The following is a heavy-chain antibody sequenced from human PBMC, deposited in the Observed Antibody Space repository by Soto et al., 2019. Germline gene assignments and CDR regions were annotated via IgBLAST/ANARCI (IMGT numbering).Heavy chain of an antibody. CDR3: AKVVADHYYYYGMDV. J-gene: IGHJ6*02. D-gene: IGHD5-12*01. V-gene: IGHV3-23*01. Sequence: GGSLRLSCAASGFTFSSYAMSWVRQAPGKGLEWVSAISGSGGSTYYADSVKGRFTISRDNSKNTLYLQMYSLRAEDTAVYYCAKVVADHYYYYGMDVWGQGTTVTVSS. CDR2: ISGSGGST. CDR1: GFTFSSYA.